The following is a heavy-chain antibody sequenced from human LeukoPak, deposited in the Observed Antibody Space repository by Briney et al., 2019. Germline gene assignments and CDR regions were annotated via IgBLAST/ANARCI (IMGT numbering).Heavy chain of an antibody. CDR3: ARAYSYGLIPN. D-gene: IGHD5-18*01. CDR1: GASVRNYY. Sequence: SETLSLTCSVSGASVRNYYWSWIRQSPTKGLEWIGFISDGGGPKFNPSLESRVTISIDTSKNQFSLKLSSVTAADTAVYYCARAYSYGLIPNWGQGTLVTVSS. J-gene: IGHJ4*02. V-gene: IGHV4-59*02. CDR2: ISDGGGP.